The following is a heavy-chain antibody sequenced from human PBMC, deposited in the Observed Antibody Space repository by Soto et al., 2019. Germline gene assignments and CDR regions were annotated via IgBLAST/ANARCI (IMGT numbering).Heavy chain of an antibody. CDR3: AASIFYYGMDV. CDR1: GYTFTNYW. CDR2: IYPGDSDT. J-gene: IGHJ6*02. Sequence: GESLKISCKGSGYTFTNYWIGWVRQMPGKGLEWMGIIYPGDSDTKYDPSFQGQVTISADKSITTTYLRWTSLKASDTAIYYCAASIFYYGMDVWGQGTTVTVS. V-gene: IGHV5-51*01.